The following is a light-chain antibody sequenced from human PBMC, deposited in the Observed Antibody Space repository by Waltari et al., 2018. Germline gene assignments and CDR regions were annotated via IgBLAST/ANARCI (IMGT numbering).Light chain of an antibody. J-gene: IGKJ3*01. Sequence: DIQMTQSPSSVSASLGDRVTITCRASQDISTWLAWYQQKPGKAPTLLIYAATSLQSGVPSRFRGSGSGTDFTLTISGLQPEDCATYSCQQANSFPFTFGPGTKVDIK. CDR3: QQANSFPFT. CDR2: AAT. V-gene: IGKV1-12*01. CDR1: QDISTW.